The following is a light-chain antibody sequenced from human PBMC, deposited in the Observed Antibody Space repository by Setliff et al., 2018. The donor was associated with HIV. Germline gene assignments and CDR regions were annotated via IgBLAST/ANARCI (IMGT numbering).Light chain of an antibody. J-gene: IGLJ1*01. Sequence: QSALTRPASVSGSPGQSITISCTGTSSDVGRYNYVSWYQQHPGKAPKLIIYEVTNRPSGVSTRFSGSKSGNTASLTISGVQAEDEADYYCRSYTSSSTLGSYVFGIGTKVTVL. V-gene: IGLV2-14*01. CDR3: RSYTSSSTLGSYV. CDR2: EVT. CDR1: SSDVGRYNY.